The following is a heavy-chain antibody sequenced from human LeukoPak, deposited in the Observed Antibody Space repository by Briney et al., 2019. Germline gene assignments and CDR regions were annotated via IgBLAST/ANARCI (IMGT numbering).Heavy chain of an antibody. CDR2: ISYDGSSK. J-gene: IGHJ4*02. Sequence: PGRSLRLSCAASRFTFSSYAIHWVRQAPGKGLEWVAIISYDGSSKYYADSVKGRFTISRDNSKNTLYLQMNSLRAEDTAVYYCVVTDYGDYWGRGTLVTVSS. CDR1: RFTFSSYA. CDR3: VVTDYGDY. D-gene: IGHD4-17*01. V-gene: IGHV3-30*04.